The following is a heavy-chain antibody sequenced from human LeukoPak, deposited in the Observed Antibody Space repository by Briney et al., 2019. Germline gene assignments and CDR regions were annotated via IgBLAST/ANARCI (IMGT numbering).Heavy chain of an antibody. V-gene: IGHV5-51*01. D-gene: IGHD6-6*01. CDR3: ARRKSSSFTPGDAFDI. CDR2: IYPGDSDT. Sequence: GESLKISCKGSGYSFTSYWIGWVRQMPGKGLEWMGIIYPGDSDTRYRPSFQGQVTISADKSISTAPLQWRSLKASDTAMYYCARRKSSSFTPGDAFDIWGQGTMVTVSS. J-gene: IGHJ3*02. CDR1: GYSFTSYW.